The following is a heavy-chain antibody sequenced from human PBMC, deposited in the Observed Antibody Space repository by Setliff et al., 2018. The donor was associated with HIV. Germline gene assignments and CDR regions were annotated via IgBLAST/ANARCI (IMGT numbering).Heavy chain of an antibody. J-gene: IGHJ2*01. CDR3: ARVPPFSGSNFSWYFDL. CDR1: GYSISSGYY. D-gene: IGHD1-26*01. V-gene: IGHV4-38-2*02. CDR2: LYHTGSN. Sequence: SETLSLTCTVSGYSISSGYYWGLIRQPPGKGLEWPGSLYHTGSNNYNPSLKSRITVSVDRSKNQFSLKLTSVTAADTALYYCARVPPFSGSNFSWYFDLWGRGTLVTVSS.